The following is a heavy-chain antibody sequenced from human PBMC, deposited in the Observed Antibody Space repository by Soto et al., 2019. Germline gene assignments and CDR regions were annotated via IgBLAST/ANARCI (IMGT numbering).Heavy chain of an antibody. CDR3: AREKHSCLQLGYVDL. J-gene: IGHJ2*01. Sequence: QVQLMQSGAEVKKPGSSVTVSCKASGGTFSSYTISWVRQAPGHGHEWMGGLIPIFGTANLAQKFQGRVLITADDSRSTAAMDVSRLRFEDPAVYDRAREKHSCLQLGYVDLWWRGRLVSVSS. D-gene: IGHD1-1*01. V-gene: IGHV1-69*12. CDR2: LIPIFGTA. CDR1: GGTFSSYT.